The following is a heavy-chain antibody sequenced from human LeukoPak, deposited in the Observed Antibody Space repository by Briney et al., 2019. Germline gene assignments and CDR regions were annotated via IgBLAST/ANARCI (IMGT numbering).Heavy chain of an antibody. V-gene: IGHV3-33*01. CDR2: IWSDGSNT. D-gene: IGHD2-2*01. CDR1: GFTFSSYG. Sequence: TGGSLRLSCAASGFTFSSYGMHWVRQAPGKGLEWVAAIWSDGSNTYYADSVKGRFTISRDNSKNTLYLQMNSLRAEDTAVYFCARDVCSSTSCSFGYWGQGTLVTVSS. J-gene: IGHJ4*02. CDR3: ARDVCSSTSCSFGY.